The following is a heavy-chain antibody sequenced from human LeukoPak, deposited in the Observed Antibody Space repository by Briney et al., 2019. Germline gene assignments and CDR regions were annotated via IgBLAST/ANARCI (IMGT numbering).Heavy chain of an antibody. V-gene: IGHV3-21*01. J-gene: IGHJ4*02. Sequence: GGSLRLSCAASGFTFSSYSMNWVRQAPGKGLEWVSSISSSSSYIYYADSVKGRFTISRDNAKNSLYLQMNSLRAEHTAVYYCARNRAAAGPYYFDYWGQGTLVTVSS. CDR2: ISSSSSYI. CDR1: GFTFSSYS. D-gene: IGHD6-13*01. CDR3: ARNRAAAGPYYFDY.